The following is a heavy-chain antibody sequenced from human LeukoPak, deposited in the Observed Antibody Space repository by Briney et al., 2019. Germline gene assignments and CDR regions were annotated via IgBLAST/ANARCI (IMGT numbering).Heavy chain of an antibody. CDR3: ARTDYDYVWGSYHPLDQ. D-gene: IGHD3-16*02. Sequence: ESGPTLVNPTATLTLTCTVSGFSGFSLNTARMGVSWIRQPPGKALELLAHIFSNDEKSYRTSLKSRLTISKDPSKSQVVLTMTSMDPVDTATYYCARTDYDYVWGSYHPLDQWGQGTLVTVSS. CDR1: GFSLNTARMG. J-gene: IGHJ4*02. CDR2: IFSNDEK. V-gene: IGHV2-26*01.